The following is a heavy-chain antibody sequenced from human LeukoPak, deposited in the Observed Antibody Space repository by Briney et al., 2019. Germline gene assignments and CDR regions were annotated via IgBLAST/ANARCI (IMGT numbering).Heavy chain of an antibody. CDR2: IKQDGSEK. D-gene: IGHD1-26*01. V-gene: IGHV3-7*01. CDR3: ARAGVGATTPFDY. J-gene: IGHJ4*02. CDR1: GFTFSSYW. Sequence: GGSLGLSCAASGFTFSSYWMSWVRQAPGKGLEWVANIKQDGSEKYYVDSVKGRFTISRDNAKNSLYLQMNSLRAEDTAVYYCARAGVGATTPFDYWGQGTLVTVSS.